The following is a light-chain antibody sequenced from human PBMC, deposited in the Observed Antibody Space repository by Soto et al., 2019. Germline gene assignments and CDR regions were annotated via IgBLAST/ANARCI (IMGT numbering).Light chain of an antibody. V-gene: IGKV1-39*01. Sequence: DIQMTQSRSSLSVSVGDRVTITCRASQSISTYLNWYQQKVGKDPKLLIYAASSLQRGVPQRFSGRGSGTDFTLTISSLQPESFATYYCQQSYSTPRTLAQRTKLEIK. J-gene: IGKJ2*01. CDR1: QSISTY. CDR3: QQSYSTPRT. CDR2: AAS.